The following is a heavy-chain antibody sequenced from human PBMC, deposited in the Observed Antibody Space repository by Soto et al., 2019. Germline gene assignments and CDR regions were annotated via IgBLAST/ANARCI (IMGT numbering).Heavy chain of an antibody. D-gene: IGHD4-17*01. V-gene: IGHV4-31*03. CDR1: GGSISSGGYY. CDR3: ARGPTVTQAVDY. J-gene: IGHJ4*02. Sequence: PSETLSLTCTVSGGSISSGGYYWSWIRQHPGKGLEWIGYIYYSGSTYYNPSLKSRVTISVDTSKNQFSLKLSSVTAADTAVYYCARGPTVTQAVDYWGQGTLVTVSS. CDR2: IYYSGST.